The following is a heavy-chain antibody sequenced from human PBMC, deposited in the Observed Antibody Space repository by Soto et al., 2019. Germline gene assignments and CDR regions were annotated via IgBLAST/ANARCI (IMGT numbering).Heavy chain of an antibody. D-gene: IGHD6-19*01. Sequence: ASVKVSCKAPGYTFTSYDINWVRQATGQGLEWMGWMNPNSGNTGYAQKFQGRVTMTRNTSISTAYMELSSLRSEDTAVYYCARTYSLHIAVADRLRDYYYYYGMDVWGQGTTVTVSS. V-gene: IGHV1-8*01. CDR1: GYTFTSYD. CDR3: ARTYSLHIAVADRLRDYYYYYGMDV. J-gene: IGHJ6*02. CDR2: MNPNSGNT.